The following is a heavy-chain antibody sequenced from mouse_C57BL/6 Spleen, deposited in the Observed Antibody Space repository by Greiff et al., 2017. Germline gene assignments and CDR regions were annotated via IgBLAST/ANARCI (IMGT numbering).Heavy chain of an antibody. J-gene: IGHJ1*03. CDR2: IDPSDSYT. Sequence: QVQLQQPGAELVMPGASVKLSCKASGYTFTSYWMHWVKQRPGQGLEWIGEIDPSDSYTNYNQKFKGKATLTVDKSSSTAYMQLSSLTSEDSAVYFCARRVLQPHWYLDVGGTGTTVTVSS. CDR3: ARRVLQPHWYLDV. V-gene: IGHV1-69*01. CDR1: GYTFTSYW. D-gene: IGHD1-1*01.